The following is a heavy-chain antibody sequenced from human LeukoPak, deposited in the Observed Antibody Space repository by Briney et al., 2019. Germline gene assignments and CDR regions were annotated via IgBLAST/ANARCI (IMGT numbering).Heavy chain of an antibody. CDR2: IYHSGST. V-gene: IGHV4-59*01. D-gene: IGHD3-10*01. CDR1: GGSITSYY. J-gene: IGHJ4*02. Sequence: SETLSLTCTVSGGSITSYYWSWIRQPPGKGLESIGYIYHSGSTTYSPSLKSRVTISVDTSKNQFSLKLSSVTAADTAVYYCASVYGSGSSRFDYWGQGTPVTVSS. CDR3: ASVYGSGSSRFDY.